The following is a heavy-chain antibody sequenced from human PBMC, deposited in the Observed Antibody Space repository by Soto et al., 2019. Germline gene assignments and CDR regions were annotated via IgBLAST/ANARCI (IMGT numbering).Heavy chain of an antibody. V-gene: IGHV3-66*01. CDR1: GFIVTRDY. CDR2: IYTGGST. Sequence: EVQLVESGGGLVQPGGSLRLSCTASGFIVTRDYMSWLRQAPGKGLEWVSVIYTGGSTYYADSVKGRFTISRDTSKNTLYLQMNSLRAEDTAVYFCARAQGHRVLFDLWGQGTLVTVSS. CDR3: ARAQGHRVLFDL. J-gene: IGHJ4*02.